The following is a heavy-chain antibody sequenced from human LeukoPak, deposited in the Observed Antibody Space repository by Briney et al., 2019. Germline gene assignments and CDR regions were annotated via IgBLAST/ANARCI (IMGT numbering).Heavy chain of an antibody. CDR3: AKDKHYDFWSAPRDAFDI. D-gene: IGHD3-3*01. CDR2: ISGSGGST. CDR1: GFTFSSYA. J-gene: IGHJ3*02. Sequence: AGGSLRLSYAASGFTFSSYAMSWVRQAPGKGLEWVSAISGSGGSTYYADSVKGRFTISRDNSKNTLYLQMNSLRAEDTAVYYRAKDKHYDFWSAPRDAFDIWGQGTMVTVSS. V-gene: IGHV3-23*01.